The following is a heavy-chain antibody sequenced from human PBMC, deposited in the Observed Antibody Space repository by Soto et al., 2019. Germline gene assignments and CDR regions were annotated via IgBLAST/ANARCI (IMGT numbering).Heavy chain of an antibody. V-gene: IGHV4-39*01. J-gene: IGHJ4*02. D-gene: IGHD2-15*01. CDR2: IYYSGST. CDR1: GGPISISSYY. Sequence: PSETLSLTCTVSGGPISISSYYLGWIRQPPGKGLEWIGSIYYSGSTYYNPSLKSRVTISVDTSKNQFSLKLRSVTAADTAVYYCARMLLESLFDYWRQVPLVTASS. CDR3: ARMLLESLFDY.